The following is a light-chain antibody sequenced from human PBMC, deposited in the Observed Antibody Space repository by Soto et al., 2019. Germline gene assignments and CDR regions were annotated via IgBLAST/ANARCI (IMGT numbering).Light chain of an antibody. J-gene: IGLJ2*01. V-gene: IGLV1-44*01. CDR2: SNN. CDR3: AAWDDRLNGPV. Sequence: QSVLTQPPSASGTPGQRVTISCSGSSSNIGSNTVNWYQQLPGTAPKLLIYSNNQRPSGVPDRFSGSKSGTSASLANSGLQSEDEADYYCAAWDDRLNGPVFGGGTELTVL. CDR1: SSNIGSNT.